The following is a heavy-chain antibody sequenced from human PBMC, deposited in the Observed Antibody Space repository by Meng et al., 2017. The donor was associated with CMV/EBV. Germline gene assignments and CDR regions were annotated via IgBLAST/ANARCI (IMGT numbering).Heavy chain of an antibody. CDR1: GYTFTGYY. J-gene: IGHJ4*02. Sequence: ASVKVCKASGYTFTGYYMHWVRQAPGQGLEWMGWINPNSGGTNYAQKFQGRVTMTRDTSISTAYMELSRLRSDDTAVYYCARAFDNWNYEGVDYWGQGTLVTVSS. V-gene: IGHV1-2*02. CDR3: ARAFDNWNYEGVDY. CDR2: INPNSGGT. D-gene: IGHD1-7*01.